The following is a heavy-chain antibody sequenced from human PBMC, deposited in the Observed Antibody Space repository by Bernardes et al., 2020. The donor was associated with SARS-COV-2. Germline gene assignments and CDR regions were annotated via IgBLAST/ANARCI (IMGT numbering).Heavy chain of an antibody. CDR1: GFTFSSYA. V-gene: IGHV3-23*01. D-gene: IGHD4-4*01. J-gene: IGHJ6*02. CDR2: ISGSGDAT. CDR3: AKDYSVIGQAVYYYGLDV. Sequence: GGSLRLSCAASGFTFSSYAMSWVRQAPGKGLEWVSTISGSGDATYYADSVKGRFTISRDNSKNTLYLQMNSLRAEDTAVYYCAKDYSVIGQAVYYYGLDVGGQGTTVTVSS.